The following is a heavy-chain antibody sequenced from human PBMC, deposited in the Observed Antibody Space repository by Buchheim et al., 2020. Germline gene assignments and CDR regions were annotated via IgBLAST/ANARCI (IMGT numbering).Heavy chain of an antibody. CDR2: VKRDGSET. J-gene: IGHJ5*02. CDR3: ARGDGYSSSWYQYNWFDP. D-gene: IGHD6-13*01. Sequence: EVQLVESGGGLVQPGGSLRLSCAASGFSFSSYWMNWVRQAPGKGLVWISRVKRDGSETFYADNVKGRFTISRDNDKNTLYLQMNSLRDEDTAVYYCARGDGYSSSWYQYNWFDPWGQGAL. V-gene: IGHV3-74*01. CDR1: GFSFSSYW.